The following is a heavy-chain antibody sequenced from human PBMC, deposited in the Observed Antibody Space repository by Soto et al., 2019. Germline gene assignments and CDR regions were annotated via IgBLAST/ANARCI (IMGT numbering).Heavy chain of an antibody. J-gene: IGHJ3*02. Sequence: SETLSLTCTVSGGSISSSSYYWGWIRQPPGKGLEWIGSIYYSGSTYYNPSLKSRVTISVDTSKNQFSLKLSSVTAADTAVYNCARHNPRDTVDAFDIWGQGTMVTV. CDR1: GGSISSSSYY. CDR2: IYYSGST. D-gene: IGHD5-18*01. V-gene: IGHV4-39*01. CDR3: ARHNPRDTVDAFDI.